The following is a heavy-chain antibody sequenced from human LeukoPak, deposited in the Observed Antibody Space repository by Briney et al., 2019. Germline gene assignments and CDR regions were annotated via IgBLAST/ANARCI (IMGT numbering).Heavy chain of an antibody. J-gene: IGHJ4*02. Sequence: KPSETLSLTCTVSGGSVSSASYYWSWIRQHPGKGLEWIGYVYYIGSTNYHPSLKSRVTMSVDTSKNQFSLKLSSVTAADTAVYYCARGGRYYDSSAYYSYWGQGTLVTVSS. D-gene: IGHD3-22*01. CDR3: ARGGRYYDSSAYYSY. CDR2: VYYIGST. CDR1: GGSVSSASYY. V-gene: IGHV4-61*01.